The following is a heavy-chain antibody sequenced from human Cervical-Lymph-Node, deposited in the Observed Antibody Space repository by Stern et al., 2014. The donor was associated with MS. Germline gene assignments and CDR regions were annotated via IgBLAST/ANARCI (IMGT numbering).Heavy chain of an antibody. CDR3: AKGPQYYYDSSDYFDS. CDR2: TSGSGGST. J-gene: IGHJ4*02. V-gene: IGHV3-23*04. D-gene: IGHD3-22*01. CDR1: GFTFSSYA. Sequence: EVQLVESGGGLVQPGGSLRLSCAASGFTFSSYAMGWVRLVPGKGLEWVSATSGSGGSTYYADSVKGRFTISRDNSKNTLYLQMNSLRVEDTAVYYCAKGPQYYYDSSDYFDSWGQGTPVTVSS.